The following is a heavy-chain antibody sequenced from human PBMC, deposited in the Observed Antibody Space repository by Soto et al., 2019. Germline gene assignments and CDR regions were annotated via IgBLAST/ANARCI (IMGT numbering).Heavy chain of an antibody. CDR1: GGSNSGSSYY. CDR2: IYYSGST. Sequence: SETLSLTCTVAGGSNSGSSYYWGWIRQPPGKGLEWIGSIYYSGSTYYNPSLKSRVTISVDTSKNQVSLKLGSVTAVDTAVYYCARHSSGAYSAYLYYEMVVWCQGTTVTVSS. CDR3: ARHSSGAYSAYLYYEMVV. V-gene: IGHV4-39*01. J-gene: IGHJ6*02. D-gene: IGHD6-19*01.